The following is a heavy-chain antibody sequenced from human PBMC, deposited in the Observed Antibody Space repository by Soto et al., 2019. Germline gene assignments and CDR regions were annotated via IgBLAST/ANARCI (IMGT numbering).Heavy chain of an antibody. J-gene: IGHJ4*02. Sequence: QVQLVQSGAEVKKPGASVKVSCKASGYTFTNYDINWVRHATGQGLEWMGWMNPNSGNTGSAQKFQGRVTMTRDTSINTAYMELSSLRSDDTAVYYCVRLPDNVGVLTGRSCYNDYWGQGTLVTVSS. V-gene: IGHV1-8*01. CDR3: VRLPDNVGVLTGRSCYNDY. D-gene: IGHD3-9*01. CDR2: MNPNSGNT. CDR1: GYTFTNYD.